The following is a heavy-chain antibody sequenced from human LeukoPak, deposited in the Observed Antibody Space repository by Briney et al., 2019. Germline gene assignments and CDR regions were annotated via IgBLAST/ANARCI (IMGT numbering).Heavy chain of an antibody. Sequence: PGGSLRLSCAASGFTFTIYEMNWVRQAPGKGLEWVSYISSSGSTIYYADSVKGRFTISRDNAKNSLYLQMNSLRAEDTAVYYCARQYYDYVWGSPGDYYYYGMDVWGKGTTVTVSS. J-gene: IGHJ6*04. CDR2: ISSSGSTI. V-gene: IGHV3-48*03. CDR1: GFTFTIYE. CDR3: ARQYYDYVWGSPGDYYYYGMDV. D-gene: IGHD3-16*01.